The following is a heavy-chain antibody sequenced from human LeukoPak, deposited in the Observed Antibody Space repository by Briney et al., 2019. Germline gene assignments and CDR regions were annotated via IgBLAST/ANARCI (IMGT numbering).Heavy chain of an antibody. D-gene: IGHD3-10*01. CDR3: ARGALNYYSDSATYYNDNYLYMDV. J-gene: IGHJ6*03. V-gene: IGHV5-51*01. CDR1: GYRFGNYW. Sequence: GESLKISCKASGYRFGNYWIGWVGQMPGKGLEWMAIIYPADADTRYGPSFQGQVTISADKSSNTAYLHWSSLKASDTAMYFCARGALNYYSDSATYYNDNYLYMDVWGKGTTVIVSS. CDR2: IYPADADT.